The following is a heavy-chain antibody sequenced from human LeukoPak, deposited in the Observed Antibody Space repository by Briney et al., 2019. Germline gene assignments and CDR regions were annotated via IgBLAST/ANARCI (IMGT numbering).Heavy chain of an antibody. D-gene: IGHD3-16*01. J-gene: IGHJ4*02. CDR2: LSNDETYI. Sequence: GGSLRLSCVASGFTFSSHWMHWVRQAPGKGLVWVSRLSNDETYIEYADSVKGRFTISSDNAKNMLYLQMNSLRVDDTAVYYCVRGSYGWAGTDYWGQGTLVTVSS. CDR1: GFTFSSHW. CDR3: VRGSYGWAGTDY. V-gene: IGHV3-74*03.